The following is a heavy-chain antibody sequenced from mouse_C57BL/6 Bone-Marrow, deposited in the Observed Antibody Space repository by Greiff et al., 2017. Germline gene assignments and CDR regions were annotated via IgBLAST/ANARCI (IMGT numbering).Heavy chain of an antibody. D-gene: IGHD1-1*01. V-gene: IGHV1-85*01. J-gene: IGHJ2*01. CDR2: GDPRDGRT. Sequence: QVQLQQSGPELVKPGASVKLSCKASGYTFTSYDINWVKQRHGQGLEWIGCGDPRDGRTKYNEKFKGKATLTVDTSSCTAYMELHSLTPEDSAVYVCAIITTGVAKGYWGQGTTLTVSS. CDR3: AIITTGVAKGY. CDR1: GYTFTSYD.